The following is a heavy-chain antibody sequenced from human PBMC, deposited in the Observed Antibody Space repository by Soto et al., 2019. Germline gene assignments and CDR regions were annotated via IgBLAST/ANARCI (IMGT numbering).Heavy chain of an antibody. CDR3: ARDPSMTTDHWFDP. D-gene: IGHD4-17*01. J-gene: IGHJ5*02. CDR1: GGSISSGGYY. V-gene: IGHV4-31*03. Sequence: NPSETLSLTCTVSGGSISSGGYYWSWIRQHPGKGLEWIGYIYYSGSTYYNPSLKSRVTISVDTSKNQFSLKLSSVTAADTAVYYCARDPSMTTDHWFDPWGQGTLVTVSS. CDR2: IYYSGST.